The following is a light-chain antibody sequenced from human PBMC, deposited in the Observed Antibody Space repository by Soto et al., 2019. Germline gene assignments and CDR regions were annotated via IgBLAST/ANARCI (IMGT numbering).Light chain of an antibody. Sequence: QSALTQPPSASGSPGQSVTISCTGTSSDVGGYSDVSWYQQHPDKAPRLMIYEVNKRLSGVPDRFSGSKSGNPASLTVSGLRAEDEAAYYCSSYAGINNLVFGGGTKVTVL. CDR2: EVN. CDR1: SSDVGGYSD. CDR3: SSYAGINNLV. V-gene: IGLV2-8*01. J-gene: IGLJ2*01.